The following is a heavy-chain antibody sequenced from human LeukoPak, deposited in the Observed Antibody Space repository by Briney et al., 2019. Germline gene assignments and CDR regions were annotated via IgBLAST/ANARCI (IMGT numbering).Heavy chain of an antibody. Sequence: SVKVSCKASGGTFSSYAISWVRQAPGQGLEWMGGITTIFGTANYAQKFQGRVTITTDESTSTAYMELSSLRSEDTAVYYCARGRYYYDSSGYPSYYFDYWGQGTLVTVSS. D-gene: IGHD3-22*01. CDR2: ITTIFGTA. CDR1: GGTFSSYA. J-gene: IGHJ4*02. CDR3: ARGRYYYDSSGYPSYYFDY. V-gene: IGHV1-69*05.